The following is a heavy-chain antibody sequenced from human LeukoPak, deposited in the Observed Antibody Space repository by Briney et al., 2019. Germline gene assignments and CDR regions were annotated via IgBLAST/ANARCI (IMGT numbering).Heavy chain of an antibody. V-gene: IGHV4-61*02. CDR3: ARDRSYGGSRFDT. Sequence: PSQTLSLTCTVSGGSISGGTYSWSWIRQSAGKGLEWIGRISAGGSTNYNPSLKSRVIISRDRSKNQFSLGLNSVTATDTAVYYCARDRSYGGSRFDTWGQGILVTVSS. CDR1: GGSISGGTYS. D-gene: IGHD3-10*01. CDR2: ISAGGST. J-gene: IGHJ5*02.